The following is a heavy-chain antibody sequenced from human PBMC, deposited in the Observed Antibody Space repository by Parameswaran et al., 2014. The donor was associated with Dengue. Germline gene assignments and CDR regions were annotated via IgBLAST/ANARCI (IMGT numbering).Heavy chain of an antibody. J-gene: IGHJ4*02. V-gene: IGHV2-70*01. D-gene: IGHD2-15*01. CDR3: ARGLGYCSGGNCLYRFDFDY. Sequence: LPGSGPTLVKPTQTLTLTCTFSGFSLSTNGMYVTWIRQPPGKALEWLALIDWDDDKYYRTSLRTRLTISKDTSKNQVVLTMTNMDPVDTATYYCARGLGYCSGGNCLYRFDFDYWGQGTLVTVSS. CDR2: IDWDDDK. CDR1: GFSLSTNGMY.